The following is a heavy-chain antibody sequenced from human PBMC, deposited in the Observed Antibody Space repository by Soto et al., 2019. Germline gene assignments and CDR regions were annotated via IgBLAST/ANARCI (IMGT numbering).Heavy chain of an antibody. Sequence: WGPLRLSCAVSGVTISSHAMSWVRKDQGKGLEWVSAISSSGGSTYYADSVKGRFTISRDNSKNTLYLQMNSLRAEDTAVYYCAKERDLTVTIYFDYWGQGTLVTVSS. D-gene: IGHD4-17*01. CDR1: GVTISSHA. J-gene: IGHJ4*02. CDR2: ISSSGGST. V-gene: IGHV3-23*01. CDR3: AKERDLTVTIYFDY.